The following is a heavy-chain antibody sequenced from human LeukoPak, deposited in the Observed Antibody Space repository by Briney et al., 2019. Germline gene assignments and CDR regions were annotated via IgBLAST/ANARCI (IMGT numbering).Heavy chain of an antibody. J-gene: IGHJ6*02. Sequence: GGSLRLSCAASGFAFSTYSMHWVRQAPGKGLEWVAVISSDGRNENYADSVRGRFTISRDNSKNTLYLQMNTLRPEDTAVYYCAREAYYSSGWYSRGYYYYGMDVWGQGTTVTVSS. CDR3: AREAYYSSGWYSRGYYYYGMDV. D-gene: IGHD6-19*01. CDR2: ISSDGRNE. V-gene: IGHV3-30*04. CDR1: GFAFSTYS.